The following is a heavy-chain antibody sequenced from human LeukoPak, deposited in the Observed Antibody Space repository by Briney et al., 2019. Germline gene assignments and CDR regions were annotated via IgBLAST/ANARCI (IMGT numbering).Heavy chain of an antibody. D-gene: IGHD4-17*01. CDR2: IDPSDSYT. Sequence: GESLKISCKGSGYSFTSYWISWVRQMPGEGLEWMGRIDPSDSYTNYSPSFQGHVTISADKSISTAYLQWSSLKASDTAMYYCARHGDPGTSYPGDYTDFDYWGQGTLVTVSS. CDR3: ARHGDPGTSYPGDYTDFDY. CDR1: GYSFTSYW. J-gene: IGHJ4*02. V-gene: IGHV5-10-1*01.